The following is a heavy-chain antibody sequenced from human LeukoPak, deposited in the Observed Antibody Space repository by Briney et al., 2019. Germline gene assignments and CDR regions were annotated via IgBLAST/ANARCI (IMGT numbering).Heavy chain of an antibody. J-gene: IGHJ6*02. CDR3: AKVVVPAASGYSYGPLYYYGMDV. V-gene: IGHV1-2*02. D-gene: IGHD5-18*01. CDR2: INPNSGGT. CDR1: GYTFTGYY. Sequence: GASVKVSCKASGYTFTGYYMHWVRQAPGQGLEWMGWINPNSGGTNYAQKFQGRVTMTRDTSISTAYMELSRLRSDDTAVYYCAKVVVPAASGYSYGPLYYYGMDVWGQGTTVTVSS.